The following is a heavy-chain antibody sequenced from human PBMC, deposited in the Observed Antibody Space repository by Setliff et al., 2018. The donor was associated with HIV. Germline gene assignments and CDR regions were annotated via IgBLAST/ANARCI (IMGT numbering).Heavy chain of an antibody. CDR2: IYTSGTT. CDR3: ARRRSSGWYHYFDY. Sequence: SETLSLTCVISGVSISSGSYYWSWIRQPAGKGLEWIGHIYTSGTTNYNPSLKSRVTISVDTSKNQFSLKLSSVTAADTAVYYCARRRSSGWYHYFDYWGQGTLVTVSS. CDR1: GVSISSGSYY. J-gene: IGHJ4*02. D-gene: IGHD6-19*01. V-gene: IGHV4-61*09.